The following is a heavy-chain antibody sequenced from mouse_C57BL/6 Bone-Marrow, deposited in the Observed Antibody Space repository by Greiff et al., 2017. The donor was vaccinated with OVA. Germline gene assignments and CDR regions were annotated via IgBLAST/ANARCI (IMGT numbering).Heavy chain of an antibody. Sequence: VQLQQSGAELVRPGASVKLSCTASGFNIKDDYMHWVKQRPEQGLEWIGWIDPENGDTEYASKFQGKATITADTSSNTAYLQLSSLTSEDTAVYYCTHYYGSSLWCFDVWGTGTTVTVSS. CDR2: IDPENGDT. CDR3: THYYGSSLWCFDV. CDR1: GFNIKDDY. D-gene: IGHD1-1*01. J-gene: IGHJ1*03. V-gene: IGHV14-4*01.